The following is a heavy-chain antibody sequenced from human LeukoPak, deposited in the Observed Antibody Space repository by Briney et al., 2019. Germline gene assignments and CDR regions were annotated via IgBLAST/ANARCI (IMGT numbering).Heavy chain of an antibody. J-gene: IGHJ4*02. D-gene: IGHD3-10*01. Sequence: GGSQRLSCAASGFTFSNDAIHWDRQAPGKGLEYVSAISDNGRQTFYANFVKGRFTISRDNSKNTLYLQMGSLRAEDMAVYYCARDGSGSPDYWGQGTLVTVSS. CDR2: ISDNGRQT. CDR3: ARDGSGSPDY. CDR1: GFTFSNDA. V-gene: IGHV3-64*01.